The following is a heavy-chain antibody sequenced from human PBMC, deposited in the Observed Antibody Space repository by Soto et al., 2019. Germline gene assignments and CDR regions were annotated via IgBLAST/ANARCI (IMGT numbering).Heavy chain of an antibody. J-gene: IGHJ5*01. CDR3: ARAYLNCFDS. V-gene: IGHV2-5*02. CDR2: IYGDDDK. Sequence: QITLKESGPTLVKPTQTLTLTCTFSGFSLSTNEVSVGWIRQSPGKALEWLALIYGDDDKRYSPSLKDRLTITKDTPKHQVGLTMTNTDPVDTATHYCARAYLNCFDSWGQGTLVTVSS. CDR1: GFSLSTNEVS.